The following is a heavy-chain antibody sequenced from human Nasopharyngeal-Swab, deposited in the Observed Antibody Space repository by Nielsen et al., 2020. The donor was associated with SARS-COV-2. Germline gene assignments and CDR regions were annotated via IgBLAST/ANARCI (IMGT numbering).Heavy chain of an antibody. CDR1: GGSFSGYY. CDR3: ARGGYSGYDSSNWFDP. Sequence: ETLSLTCAVYGGSFSGYYWSWIRQLPGKGLEWIGEINHSGSTNYNPSLKSRVTISVDTSKNQFSLKLSSVTAADTAVYYCARGGYSGYDSSNWFDPWGQGTLVTVSS. D-gene: IGHD5-12*01. J-gene: IGHJ5*02. V-gene: IGHV4-34*01. CDR2: INHSGST.